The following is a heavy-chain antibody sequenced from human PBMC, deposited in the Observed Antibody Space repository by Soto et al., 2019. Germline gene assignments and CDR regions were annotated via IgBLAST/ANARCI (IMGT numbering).Heavy chain of an antibody. D-gene: IGHD1-7*01. J-gene: IGHJ6*04. V-gene: IGHV3-72*01. Sequence: PGGSLRLSCAASGFTFSDHYMDWVRQAPGKGLEWVGRIKNKANSYTTEYAASVKGRFSISRDDSKNSLYLQMNSLETEDTAVYYCARGPRIIGTLGVDVWGKGTTVTISS. CDR1: GFTFSDHY. CDR2: IKNKANSYTT. CDR3: ARGPRIIGTLGVDV.